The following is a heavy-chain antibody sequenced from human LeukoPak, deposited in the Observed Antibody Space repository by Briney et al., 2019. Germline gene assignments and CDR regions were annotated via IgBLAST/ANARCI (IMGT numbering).Heavy chain of an antibody. J-gene: IGHJ4*02. CDR2: IYYSGST. CDR3: ARGGRSGYYYLFDS. V-gene: IGHV4-59*01. CDR1: GGSISSYY. D-gene: IGHD3-3*01. Sequence: SETLSLTCTVSGGSISSYYWSWIRQPPGKGLEWIGYIYYSGSTNYNPSLKSRVTISVDTSKNQFSLKLSSVTAADTAVYYCARGGRSGYYYLFDSWGQGTLVTVSS.